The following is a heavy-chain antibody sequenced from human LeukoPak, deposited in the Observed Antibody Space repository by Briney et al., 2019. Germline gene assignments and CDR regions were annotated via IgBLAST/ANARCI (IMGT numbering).Heavy chain of an antibody. CDR1: GGSISSCSYY. J-gene: IGHJ3*02. D-gene: IGHD3-22*01. CDR3: ARDRTGYYDSSGYPLDAFDI. V-gene: IGHV4-61*02. Sequence: SETLSLTCTVSGGSISSCSYYWIWIRQPAGKGLECIGRIYTSGSTNYNPSLKSRVTISVDTSKNQFSLKLSSVTAADTAVYYCARDRTGYYDSSGYPLDAFDIWGQGTMVTVSS. CDR2: IYTSGST.